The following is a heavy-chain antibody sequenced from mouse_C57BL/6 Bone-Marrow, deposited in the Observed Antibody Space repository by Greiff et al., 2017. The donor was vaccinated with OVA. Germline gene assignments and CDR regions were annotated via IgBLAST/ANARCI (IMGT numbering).Heavy chain of an antibody. Sequence: QVQLQQSVAELARPGASVKMSCKASGYTFTSYTMHWVKQRPGQGLEWIGYINPSSGYTKYNQKFKDKATLTADKSSSTAYMQLSSLTSEDSAVYYCARSLFYYYGPYAMDYWGQGTSVTVSS. CDR1: GYTFTSYT. CDR2: INPSSGYT. CDR3: ARSLFYYYGPYAMDY. D-gene: IGHD1-1*01. V-gene: IGHV1-4*01. J-gene: IGHJ4*01.